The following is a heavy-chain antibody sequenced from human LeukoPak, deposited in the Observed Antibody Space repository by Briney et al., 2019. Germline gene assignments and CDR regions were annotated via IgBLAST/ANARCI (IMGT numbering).Heavy chain of an antibody. CDR2: ISSSSYI. V-gene: IGHV3-21*01. CDR3: AREVSEWFGEGDLGAFDI. D-gene: IGHD3-10*01. CDR1: GLTFSSYS. Sequence: GGSLRLSCAASGLTFSSYSMNWVRQAPGKGLEWVSSISSSSYIYYADSVKGRFTISRDNAKNSLYLQMNSLRAEDTAVYYCAREVSEWFGEGDLGAFDIWGQGTMVTVSS. J-gene: IGHJ3*02.